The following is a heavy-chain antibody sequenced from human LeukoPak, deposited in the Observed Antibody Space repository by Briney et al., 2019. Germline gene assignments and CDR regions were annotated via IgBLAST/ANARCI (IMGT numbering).Heavy chain of an antibody. CDR3: ARDYNWHFANSSAFDY. V-gene: IGHV1-69*06. CDR1: GDTPHSHA. D-gene: IGHD1-7*01. CDR2: IIPAFGTA. J-gene: IGHJ4*02. Sequence: GASEKVSCKSSGDTPHSHAISWVRQAPGQGLEWMGRIIPAFGTANYAQKFQGRVTITADKSTRTAYMEMSSLRSEDTAVYYCARDYNWHFANSSAFDYWGQGTLVTVSS.